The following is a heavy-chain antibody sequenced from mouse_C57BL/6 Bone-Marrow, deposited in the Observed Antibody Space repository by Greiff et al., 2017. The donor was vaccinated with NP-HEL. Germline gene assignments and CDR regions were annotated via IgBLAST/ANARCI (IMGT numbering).Heavy chain of an antibody. J-gene: IGHJ2*01. CDR1: GFTFSDAW. V-gene: IGHV6-6*01. CDR2: IRNKANNHAT. D-gene: IGHD2-3*01. Sequence: EVHLVESGGGLVQPGGSMKLSCAASGFTFSDAWMDWVRQSPEKGLEWVAEIRNKANNHATYYAESVKGRFTISRDDSKSSVYLQMNSLRAEDTGIYYCTRPDGYYLYFDYWGQGTTLTVSS. CDR3: TRPDGYYLYFDY.